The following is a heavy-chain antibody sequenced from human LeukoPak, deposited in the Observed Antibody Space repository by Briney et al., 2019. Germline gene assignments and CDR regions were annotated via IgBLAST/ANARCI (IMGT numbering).Heavy chain of an antibody. CDR1: GGSVKKNYYY. CDR2: ISDNGAT. Sequence: SETLSLACTVSGGSVKKNYYYWSWIRQPPGKGLEWVGYISDNGATNYSPSLKSRVTISINTPKNQFSLKLTFVTAADTAVYYCARDYYYYYMDVWGKGATVTVSS. CDR3: ARDYYYYYMDV. J-gene: IGHJ6*03. V-gene: IGHV4-61*01.